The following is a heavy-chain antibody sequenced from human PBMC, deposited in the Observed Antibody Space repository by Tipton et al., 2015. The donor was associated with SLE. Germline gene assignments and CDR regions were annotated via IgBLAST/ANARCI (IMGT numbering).Heavy chain of an antibody. J-gene: IGHJ4*02. V-gene: IGHV3-48*03. D-gene: IGHD3-10*02. CDR1: RFTFSNYD. CDR3: ARVVAYVIDY. Sequence: SLRLSCAASRFTFSNYDMNWVRQAPGKGLEWVSYISDTGSTRFYADSVKGRFTIPRDNAKNSLYLQMNSLRAEDTAVYYCARVVAYVIDYWGQGTLVTVSS. CDR2: ISDTGSTR.